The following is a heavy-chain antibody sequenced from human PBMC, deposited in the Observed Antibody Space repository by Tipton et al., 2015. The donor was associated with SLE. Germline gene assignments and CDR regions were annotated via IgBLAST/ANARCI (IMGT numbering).Heavy chain of an antibody. J-gene: IGHJ3*02. Sequence: QLVQSGAEVKKPGASVKVSCKASGYTFTSYAMHWVRQAPGQRLEWIGWINAGNGNTKYSQKFQGRVTITRDTSASTAYMELSSLRSEDTAVYYCARVPYGEGAFDTWGQGTMVTVSS. D-gene: IGHD4-17*01. CDR2: INAGNGNT. CDR3: ARVPYGEGAFDT. CDR1: GYTFTSYA. V-gene: IGHV1-3*01.